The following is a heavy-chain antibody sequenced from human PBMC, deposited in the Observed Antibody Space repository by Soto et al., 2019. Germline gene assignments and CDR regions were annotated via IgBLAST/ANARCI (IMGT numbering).Heavy chain of an antibody. CDR2: IYYSGST. CDR3: ARSDENAPPSINTYSSGWYWFDP. D-gene: IGHD6-19*01. J-gene: IGHJ5*02. Sequence: SETLSLTCTVSGGSISSYYWSWIRQPPGKGLEWIGYIYYSGSTNYNPSLKSRVTISVDTSKNQFSLKLSSVTAADTAVYYCARSDENAPPSINTYSSGWYWFDPWGQGTLVTVSS. V-gene: IGHV4-59*01. CDR1: GGSISSYY.